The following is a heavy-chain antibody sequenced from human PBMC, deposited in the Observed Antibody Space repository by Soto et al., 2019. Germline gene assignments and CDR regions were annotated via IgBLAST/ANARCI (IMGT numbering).Heavy chain of an antibody. CDR2: ISGSGGST. CDR3: ANTPQCRSSSLVVDY. J-gene: IGHJ4*02. Sequence: PGGSLRLSCAASGFTFSSYAMSWVRQAPGKGLEWVSAISGSGGSTYYADSVKGRSTISRDNSKNTLYLQMNSLRAEDTAVYYCANTPQCRSSSLVVDYWGQGTLVTVSS. V-gene: IGHV3-23*01. D-gene: IGHD6-6*01. CDR1: GFTFSSYA.